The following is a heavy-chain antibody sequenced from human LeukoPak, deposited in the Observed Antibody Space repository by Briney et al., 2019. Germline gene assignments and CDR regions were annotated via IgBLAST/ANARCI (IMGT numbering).Heavy chain of an antibody. Sequence: SETLSLTCAVYGGSFSGYYWGWIRQPPGKGLQWIGEITHNGYTNYNPALKSRVTISIDTSKNEFSLKVSSVTAADMAIYYCAASGGPINWFDPWGQGTVVTVSS. CDR1: GGSFSGYY. V-gene: IGHV4-34*01. CDR2: ITHNGYT. CDR3: AASGGPINWFDP. J-gene: IGHJ5*02. D-gene: IGHD3-10*01.